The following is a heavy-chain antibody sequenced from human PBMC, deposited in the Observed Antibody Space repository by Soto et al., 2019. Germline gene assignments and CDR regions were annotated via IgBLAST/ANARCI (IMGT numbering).Heavy chain of an antibody. Sequence: QVQLVESGGGVVQPGRSLRLSCAASGFTFSSYGMHWVRQAPGKGLEWVADISYDGSNKYYADSVKGRFTISRDNSKNTMYLQMNSLRGEDTAVYDCAKGVITMVRGVNPEEGGDYFAYWGQGTLVTVSS. D-gene: IGHD3-10*01. V-gene: IGHV3-30*18. CDR2: ISYDGSNK. J-gene: IGHJ4*02. CDR3: AKGVITMVRGVNPEEGGDYFAY. CDR1: GFTFSSYG.